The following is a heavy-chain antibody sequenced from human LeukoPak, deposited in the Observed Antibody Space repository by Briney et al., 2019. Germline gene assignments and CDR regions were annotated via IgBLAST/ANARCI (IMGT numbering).Heavy chain of an antibody. J-gene: IGHJ5*02. CDR1: GYTFINNW. D-gene: IGHD3-10*01. CDR3: ARDNSVGDIAWWFDP. CDR2: INPTGTTT. V-gene: IGHV1-46*01. Sequence: ASVKVSCKASGYTFINNWMHWVRQAPGQGLEWVGLINPTGTTTLYTQKFQGRVTLTRDMSTSTDYTEMWSLKAEDTAVYYCARDNSVGDIAWWFDPWGQGTLVTVSS.